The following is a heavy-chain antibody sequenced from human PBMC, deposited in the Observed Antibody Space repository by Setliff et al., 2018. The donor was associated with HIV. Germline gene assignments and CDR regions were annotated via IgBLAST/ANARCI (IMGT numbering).Heavy chain of an antibody. CDR3: ARGVGSSWFDS. CDR2: INTNSGDT. V-gene: IGHV1-2*02. J-gene: IGHJ5*01. Sequence: ASVKVSCKASGYTFTVYYMHWVRQAPGQGLEWMGWINTNSGDTKYAQKFQGRVTMTRGTSISTAFMDLSSLRSDDTAMYYCARGVGSSWFDSWGQGTLVTVSS. CDR1: GYTFTVYY. D-gene: IGHD1-26*01.